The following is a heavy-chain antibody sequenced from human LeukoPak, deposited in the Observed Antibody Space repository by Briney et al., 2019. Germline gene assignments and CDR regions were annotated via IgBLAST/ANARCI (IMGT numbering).Heavy chain of an antibody. J-gene: IGHJ1*01. CDR3: AKDPSYYYDSSGYPEYFQH. V-gene: IGHV3-30*18. CDR1: GFTFSNYA. CDR2: ISYDGSNK. D-gene: IGHD3-22*01. Sequence: GGSLRLSCAASGFTFSNYAMGWVRQAPGKGLEWVAVISYDGSNKYYADSVKGRFTISRDNSKNTLYLQMNSLRAEDTAVYYCAKDPSYYYDSSGYPEYFQHWGQGTLVTVSS.